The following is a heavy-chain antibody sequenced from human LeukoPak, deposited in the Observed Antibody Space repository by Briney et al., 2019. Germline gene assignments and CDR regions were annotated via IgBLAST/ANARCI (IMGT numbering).Heavy chain of an antibody. D-gene: IGHD3-16*01. Sequence: SETLSLTCIVSGGSISSTTYYWGWIRQPPGKRLEWIGSIYYSGSTYYNPSLKSRVTISVDTSKNQFSLKLSSVTAADTAVYYCARRDYVWGSYFHWGQGTLVTVSS. CDR3: ARRDYVWGSYFH. CDR2: IYYSGST. CDR1: GGSISSTTYY. J-gene: IGHJ4*02. V-gene: IGHV4-39*01.